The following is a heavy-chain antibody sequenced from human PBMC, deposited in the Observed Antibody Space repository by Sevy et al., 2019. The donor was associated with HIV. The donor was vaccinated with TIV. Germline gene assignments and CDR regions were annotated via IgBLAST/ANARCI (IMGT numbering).Heavy chain of an antibody. CDR1: GFTFSDYY. D-gene: IGHD1-26*01. V-gene: IGHV3-11*01. CDR3: ARDWGIVGATHGMDV. Sequence: GRSLRLSCAASGFTFSDYYMSWIRQAPGKGLEWVSYISSSGSTIYYADSVKGRFTISRDNAKNSLYLQMKSLRAEDTAVYYCARDWGIVGATHGMDVWGQGTTVTVSS. CDR2: ISSSGSTI. J-gene: IGHJ6*02.